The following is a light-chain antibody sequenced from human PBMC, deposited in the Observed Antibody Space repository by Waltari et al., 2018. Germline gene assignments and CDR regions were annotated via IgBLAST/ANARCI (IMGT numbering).Light chain of an antibody. CDR1: QRFSHW. CDR2: KAS. CDR3: QRYDDYPPT. V-gene: IGKV1-5*03. Sequence: DIQMTQSPSTLSASVGDRVTSTCRASQRFSHWLAWYQQKPGKAPKLLISKASSLEKEVPSRFSGSGSGTEFTLTITNLQPDDFATFYCQRYDDYPPTFGGGTKVEIK. J-gene: IGKJ4*01.